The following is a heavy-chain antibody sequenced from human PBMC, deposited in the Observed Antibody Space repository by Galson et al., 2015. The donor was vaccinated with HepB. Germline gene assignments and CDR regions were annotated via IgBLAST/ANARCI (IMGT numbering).Heavy chain of an antibody. CDR2: ISYDGSNK. CDR1: GFTFSSYG. J-gene: IGHJ4*02. Sequence: SLRLSCAASGFTFSSYGMHWVRQAPGKGLKWVAAISYDGSNKYYADSVKGRFTISRDNSKNTLYLQMNSLRAEDTAVYYCAKGNCGGDCYSWYFDYWGQGTLVTVSS. V-gene: IGHV3-30*18. CDR3: AKGNCGGDCYSWYFDY. D-gene: IGHD2-21*02.